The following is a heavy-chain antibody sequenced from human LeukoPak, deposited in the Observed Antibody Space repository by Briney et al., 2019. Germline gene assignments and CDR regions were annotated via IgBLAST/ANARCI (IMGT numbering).Heavy chain of an antibody. D-gene: IGHD3-3*01. CDR3: TSSTTYYDFWSGYSIGYFDL. CDR2: IRSKAYGGTT. Sequence: GGSLRFSCTASGFTFGDYAMSWFRQAPGNGLEWVGFIRSKAYGGTTEYAASVKGRFTISRDDSKSIAYLQMNSLKTEDTAVYYCTSSTTYYDFWSGYSIGYFDLWGRGTLVTVSS. CDR1: GFTFGDYA. V-gene: IGHV3-49*03. J-gene: IGHJ2*01.